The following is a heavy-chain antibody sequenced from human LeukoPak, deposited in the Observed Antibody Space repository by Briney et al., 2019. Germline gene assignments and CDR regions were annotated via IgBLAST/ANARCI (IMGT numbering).Heavy chain of an antibody. D-gene: IGHD6-19*01. CDR2: ISWNSASI. Sequence: GGSLRLSCAGSGFNFGDYAMHWVRQAPGKGLEWVSGISWNSASIGYADSVKGRFTISRDNAKNSLYLQMNSLRTEDTALYYCGKDSIAVGGTSYFQHWGQGTLVTVSS. CDR3: GKDSIAVGGTSYFQH. CDR1: GFNFGDYA. V-gene: IGHV3-9*01. J-gene: IGHJ1*01.